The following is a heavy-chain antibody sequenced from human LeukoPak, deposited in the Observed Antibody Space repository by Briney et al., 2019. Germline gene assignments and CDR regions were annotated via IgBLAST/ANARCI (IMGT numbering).Heavy chain of an antibody. J-gene: IGHJ6*03. D-gene: IGHD4-17*01. V-gene: IGHV1-18*01. CDR1: GYTFSSYG. Sequence: ASVKVSCKASGYTFSSYGISWVRQAPGQGLEWMGWISAYNGDTHYAQKFQGRVTMTTDTSTSTAYMELRSLRSDDTAMYYCARRGGKNYGDYLLYYYYMDVWGKGTTVTVSS. CDR2: ISAYNGDT. CDR3: ARRGGKNYGDYLLYYYYMDV.